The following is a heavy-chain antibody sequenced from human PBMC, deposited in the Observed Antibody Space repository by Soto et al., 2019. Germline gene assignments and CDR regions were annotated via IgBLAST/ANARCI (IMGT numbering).Heavy chain of an antibody. CDR2: INPSGGST. J-gene: IGHJ6*02. D-gene: IGHD3-3*01. V-gene: IGHV1-46*01. CDR3: ARDLGPTIFGVVITDYYYYGMDV. Sequence: ASVKVSCKASGYTFTSYYMHWVRQAPGQGLEWMGIINPSGGSTSYAQKFQGRVTVTRDTSTSTVYMELSSLRSEDTAVYYCARDLGPTIFGVVITDYYYYGMDVWGQGTTVTVSS. CDR1: GYTFTSYY.